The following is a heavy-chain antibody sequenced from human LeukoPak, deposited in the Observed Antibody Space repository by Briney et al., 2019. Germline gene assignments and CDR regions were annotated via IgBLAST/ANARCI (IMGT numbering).Heavy chain of an antibody. CDR1: GGSISSYY. CDR2: IYYSGST. V-gene: IGHV4-59*12. Sequence: SETLSLTCTVSGGSISSYYWSWIRQPPGKGLEWIGYIYYSGSTNYNPSLKSRVTMSVDTSKNQFSLKLSSVTAADTAVYYCASAERYYYDSSGSSVADYWGQGTLVTVSS. J-gene: IGHJ4*02. CDR3: ASAERYYYDSSGSSVADY. D-gene: IGHD3-22*01.